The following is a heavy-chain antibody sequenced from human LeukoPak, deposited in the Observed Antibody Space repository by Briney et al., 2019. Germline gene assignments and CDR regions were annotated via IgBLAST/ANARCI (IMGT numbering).Heavy chain of an antibody. Sequence: LSTSGVXVGWIRQPPGKALEXLALIYWDDDKRYSPSLKSRLTITKDTSKNQVVLTMTNMDPVDTATYYCAHSNWIRVFDYWGQGTLVTVSS. CDR3: AHSNWIRVFDY. J-gene: IGHJ4*02. CDR1: LSTSGVX. CDR2: IYWDDDK. D-gene: IGHD1-20*01. V-gene: IGHV2-5*02.